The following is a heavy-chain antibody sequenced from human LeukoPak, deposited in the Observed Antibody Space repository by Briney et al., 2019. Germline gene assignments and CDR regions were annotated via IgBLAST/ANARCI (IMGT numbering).Heavy chain of an antibody. V-gene: IGHV3-30-3*01. J-gene: IGHJ4*02. CDR2: ISYDGSNK. D-gene: IGHD6-19*01. CDR1: GFTFSSYA. Sequence: GRSLRLSCAASGFTFSSYAMHWVRQAPGKGLEWVAVISYDGSNKYYADSVKGRFTISRDNSKNTLYLQMNSLRAEDTAVYYCARDRGGLVPFDYWGQRTLVTVSS. CDR3: ARDRGGLVPFDY.